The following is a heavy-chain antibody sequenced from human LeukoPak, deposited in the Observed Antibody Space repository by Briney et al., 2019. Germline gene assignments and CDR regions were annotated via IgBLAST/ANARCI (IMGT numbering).Heavy chain of an antibody. CDR2: IYSSGSA. V-gene: IGHV4-4*07. D-gene: IGHD6-19*01. CDR3: ARDVRYASGWSTPES. Sequence: PSETLSLTCTVSGGSIINHYWSWIRQPAGKGLEWIGRIYSSGSANYSPSLKSRVSMSIDTSNNHFSLNLTSVTAADTALCFCARDVRYASGWSTPESWGQGTLVTVSS. CDR1: GGSIINHY. J-gene: IGHJ5*02.